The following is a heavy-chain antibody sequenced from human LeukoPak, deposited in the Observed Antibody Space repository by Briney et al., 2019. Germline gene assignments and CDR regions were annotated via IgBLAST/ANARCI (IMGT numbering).Heavy chain of an antibody. CDR1: GFTFSSYE. CDR3: ARDGDGYNRHYFDY. J-gene: IGHJ4*02. V-gene: IGHV3-23*01. CDR2: ISGSGGST. D-gene: IGHD5-24*01. Sequence: GGSLRLSCAASGFTFSSYEMNWVRQAPGKGLEWVSAISGSGGSTYYADSVKGRFTISRDNSKNTLYLQMNSLRAEDTAVYYCARDGDGYNRHYFDYWGQGTLVTVSS.